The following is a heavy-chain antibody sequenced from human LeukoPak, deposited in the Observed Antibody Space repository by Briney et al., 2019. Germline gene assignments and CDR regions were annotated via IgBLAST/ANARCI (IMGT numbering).Heavy chain of an antibody. CDR1: GFTFSSYS. CDR3: GRGRDSSSSYPGY. V-gene: IGHV3-48*01. D-gene: IGHD6-6*01. Sequence: GGSLRLSCAVSGFTFSSYSMTWVRQAPGKGLEWVSYISSTSSTVYYADSVKGRFTISRDNVKNSLYLQMNSLRAEDTAVYYCGRGRDSSSSYPGYWGQGTLVTVSS. CDR2: ISSTSSTV. J-gene: IGHJ4*02.